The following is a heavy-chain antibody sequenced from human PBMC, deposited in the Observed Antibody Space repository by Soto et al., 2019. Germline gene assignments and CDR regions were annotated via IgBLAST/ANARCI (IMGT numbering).Heavy chain of an antibody. D-gene: IGHD3-10*01. Sequence: QVQLVESGGGVVQPGRSLRLSCEGSGFTFNKYGMHWVRQAPGKGLEWVASIWYDGSKDFYADSAKGRFTISKDHSKNKVYREMDSLMVEDTGIYYGARAGVESGLDPWGQGTLVTVSS. J-gene: IGHJ5*02. CDR1: GFTFNKYG. V-gene: IGHV3-33*01. CDR3: ARAGVESGLDP. CDR2: IWYDGSKD.